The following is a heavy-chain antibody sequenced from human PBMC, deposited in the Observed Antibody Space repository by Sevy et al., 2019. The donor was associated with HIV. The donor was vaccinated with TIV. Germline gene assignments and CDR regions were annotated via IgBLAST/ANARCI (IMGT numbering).Heavy chain of an antibody. CDR3: ATSRSGYFDSRGYYIY. D-gene: IGHD3-22*01. V-gene: IGHV5-51*01. CDR1: GYSFTSHW. Sequence: GESLKISCQGSGYSFTSHWIGWVRHMPGKGLEWMGIIYPEDSETRYSPSFQGQVTFSADKSISTAYLKWSSLKASDTAMYYCATSRSGYFDSRGYYIYWGQGTLVTVSS. J-gene: IGHJ4*02. CDR2: IYPEDSET.